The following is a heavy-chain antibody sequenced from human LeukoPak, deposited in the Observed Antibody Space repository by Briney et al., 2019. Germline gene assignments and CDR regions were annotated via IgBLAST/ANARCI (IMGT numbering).Heavy chain of an antibody. J-gene: IGHJ5*02. V-gene: IGHV4-39*07. Sequence: SETLSLTCTVSGDSISTSNSYWGWIRQAPGKGLEWIGSIYNSGSTYYNPSLKSRVTISVDMSKNQFSLKMSSVTAADTAVYYCARAYSSSWYWNWFDPWGQGTLVTVSS. CDR1: GDSISTSNSY. CDR3: ARAYSSSWYWNWFDP. CDR2: IYNSGST. D-gene: IGHD6-13*01.